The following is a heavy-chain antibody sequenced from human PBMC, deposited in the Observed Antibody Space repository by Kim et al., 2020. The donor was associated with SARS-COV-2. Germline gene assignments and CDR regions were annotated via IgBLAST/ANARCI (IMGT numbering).Heavy chain of an antibody. V-gene: IGHV3-30*04. Sequence: GGSLRLSCAASGFTFSSYAMHWVRQAPGKGLEWVAVISYDGSNKYYADSVKGRFTISRDNSKNTLYLQMNSLRAEDTAVYYCARVSGWYYYYGMDVWGQGTTVPVSS. CDR2: ISYDGSNK. J-gene: IGHJ6*02. CDR1: GFTFSSYA. CDR3: ARVSGWYYYYGMDV. D-gene: IGHD6-25*01.